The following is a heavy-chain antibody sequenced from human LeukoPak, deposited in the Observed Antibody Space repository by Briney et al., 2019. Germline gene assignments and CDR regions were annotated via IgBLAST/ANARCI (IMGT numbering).Heavy chain of an antibody. D-gene: IGHD3-22*01. V-gene: IGHV5-51*01. Sequence: GESLQISCKGSGYIFSTYWIAWVRQVPGKGLEWMGIIYPGDSDTRYSPSFQGQVTISADKSVSTAYLLWSSLKASDTAIYYCARPNITSYYDSRGSDAFDVWGQGTMVTVSS. J-gene: IGHJ3*01. CDR3: ARPNITSYYDSRGSDAFDV. CDR2: IYPGDSDT. CDR1: GYIFSTYW.